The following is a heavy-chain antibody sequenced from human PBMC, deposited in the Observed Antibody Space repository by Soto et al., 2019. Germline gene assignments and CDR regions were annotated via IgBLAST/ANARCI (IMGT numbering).Heavy chain of an antibody. J-gene: IGHJ6*02. V-gene: IGHV3-48*03. CDR2: INTGGVT. CDR3: TRDKGDKVAYGMDV. D-gene: IGHD3-16*01. Sequence: GGSLRLSCAVSGFTVSSCEMNWVRQSPGKGLEWVSYINTGGVTIYADSVKGRFTISRDNAQNSLLMQMNSLRAEDTAIYYCTRDKGDKVAYGMDVWGQGTTVTVSS. CDR1: GFTVSSCE.